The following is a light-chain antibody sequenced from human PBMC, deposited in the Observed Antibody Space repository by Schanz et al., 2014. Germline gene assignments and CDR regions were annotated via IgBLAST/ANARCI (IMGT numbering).Light chain of an antibody. Sequence: QSVLTQPASVSGSPGQSITLSCTGTSSDIGGYNFVSWYRQHPGKAPKLMIYDVTSRPSGVSNRFSGSKSGNTASLTISGLQAEDEGDYYCSSYTTNSTWVFGGGTKLTVL. CDR3: SSYTTNSTWV. CDR2: DVT. CDR1: SSDIGGYNF. J-gene: IGLJ3*02. V-gene: IGLV2-14*03.